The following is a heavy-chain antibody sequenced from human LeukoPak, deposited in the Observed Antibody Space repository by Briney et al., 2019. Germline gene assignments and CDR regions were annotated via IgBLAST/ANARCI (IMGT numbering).Heavy chain of an antibody. Sequence: SQTLSLTCTVSGGSISSGSYYWSWIRQPAGKGLEWIGRIYTSGSTNYNPSLKSRVTISVDTSKNQFSLKLSSVTAADTAVYYCASHIVVVPAAIFSDAFDIWGQGTMVTVSS. D-gene: IGHD2-2*01. CDR2: IYTSGST. CDR1: GGSISSGSYY. J-gene: IGHJ3*02. V-gene: IGHV4-61*02. CDR3: ASHIVVVPAAIFSDAFDI.